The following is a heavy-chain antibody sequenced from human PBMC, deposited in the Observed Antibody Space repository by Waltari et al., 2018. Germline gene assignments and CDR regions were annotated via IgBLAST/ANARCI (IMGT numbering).Heavy chain of an antibody. CDR1: GYTFTSYG. J-gene: IGHJ6*03. Sequence: QVQLVQSGAEVKKPGASVKVSCKASGYTFTSYGISWVRQAPGQGLEWMGWINPNSGGTNYAQKFQGRVTMTRDTSISTAYMELSRLRSDDTAVYYCARVVIVGAKNYYYMDVWGKGTTVTVSS. V-gene: IGHV1-2*02. CDR2: INPNSGGT. D-gene: IGHD1-26*01. CDR3: ARVVIVGAKNYYYMDV.